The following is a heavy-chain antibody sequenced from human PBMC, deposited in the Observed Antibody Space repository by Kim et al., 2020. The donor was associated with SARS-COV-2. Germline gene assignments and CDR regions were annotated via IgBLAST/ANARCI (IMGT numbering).Heavy chain of an antibody. Sequence: SETLSLTCAVYGGSFSGYYWSWIRQPPGKGLEWIGEINHSGSTNYNPSLKSRVTISVDTSKNQFSLKLSSVTAADTAVYYCARGGYDILTANPIYAFDIWGQGTMVTVSS. V-gene: IGHV4-34*01. CDR2: INHSGST. J-gene: IGHJ3*02. CDR3: ARGGYDILTANPIYAFDI. D-gene: IGHD3-9*01. CDR1: GGSFSGYY.